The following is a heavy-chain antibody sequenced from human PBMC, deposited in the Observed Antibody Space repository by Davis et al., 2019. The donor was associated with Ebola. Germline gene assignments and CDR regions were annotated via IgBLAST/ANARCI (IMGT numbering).Heavy chain of an antibody. V-gene: IGHV4-4*07. D-gene: IGHD2-2*01. CDR1: GGSISSYY. Sequence: PSETLSLTCTVSGGSISSYYWSWIRQPAGKGLEWIGRIYTSGSTNYNPSLKSRVTISVDTSKNQFSLKLSSVTAADTAVYYCARGIVVPAAIREISLGYSFDYWGQGTLVTVSS. J-gene: IGHJ4*02. CDR3: ARGIVVPAAIREISLGYSFDY. CDR2: IYTSGST.